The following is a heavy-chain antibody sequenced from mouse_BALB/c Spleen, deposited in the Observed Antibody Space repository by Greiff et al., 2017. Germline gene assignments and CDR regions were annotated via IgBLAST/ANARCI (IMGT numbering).Heavy chain of an antibody. D-gene: IGHD2-4*01. CDR2: IYPYNGGT. CDR3: ARSGATIITTNDYYFDY. Sequence: VQLQQSGPELVKPGASVKISCKASGYTFTDYNMHWVKQSPGKSLEWIGYIYPYNGGTGYNQKFKSKATLTVDDSSSTAYMELRSLTSEDSAVYYCARSGATIITTNDYYFDYWGQGTTRTVSS. CDR1: GYTFTDYN. J-gene: IGHJ2*01. V-gene: IGHV1S29*02.